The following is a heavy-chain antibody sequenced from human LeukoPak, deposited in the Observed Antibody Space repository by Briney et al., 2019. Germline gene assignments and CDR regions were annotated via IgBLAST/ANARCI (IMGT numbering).Heavy chain of an antibody. CDR1: GFPLLTSGMC. CDR3: ARISAYGDYYFDY. V-gene: IGHV2-70*01. D-gene: IGHD4-17*01. J-gene: IGHJ4*02. Sequence: SGPTLVHPTQTLTLTCTFSGFPLLTSGMCVSWIRQPPGKALEWLTLIDLDDDKYYSTSLKTRLTISKDTFKNQGVLTMTNMDPVDTATYYCARISAYGDYYFDYWGQGTLVTVSS. CDR2: IDLDDDK.